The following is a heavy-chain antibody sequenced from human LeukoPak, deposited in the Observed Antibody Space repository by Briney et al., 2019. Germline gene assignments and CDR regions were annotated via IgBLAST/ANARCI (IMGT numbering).Heavy chain of an antibody. Sequence: PGASLRLSCAASGFTFSSYAMSWVRQAPGKGLEWVSAIGGSGGSTYYADSVKGRFTISRDNSKNTLYLQMNSLRAEDTAVYYCANPLTYYYDSRDQGDYWGQGTLVTVSS. CDR1: GFTFSSYA. J-gene: IGHJ4*02. CDR3: ANPLTYYYDSRDQGDY. V-gene: IGHV3-23*01. D-gene: IGHD3-22*01. CDR2: IGGSGGST.